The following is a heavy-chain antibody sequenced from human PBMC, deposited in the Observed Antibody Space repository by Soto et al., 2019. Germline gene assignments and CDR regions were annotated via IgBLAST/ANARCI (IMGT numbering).Heavy chain of an antibody. CDR1: GGSISSYY. CDR3: ARDRDYGDYDAFDI. D-gene: IGHD4-17*01. Sequence: SETLSLTCTVSGGSISSYYWSWIRQPPGKGLEWIGYIYYSGSTNYNPSLKSRVTISVDTSKNQFSLKLSSVTAADTAVYYCARDRDYGDYDAFDIWGQGTMVTVSS. J-gene: IGHJ3*02. V-gene: IGHV4-59*01. CDR2: IYYSGST.